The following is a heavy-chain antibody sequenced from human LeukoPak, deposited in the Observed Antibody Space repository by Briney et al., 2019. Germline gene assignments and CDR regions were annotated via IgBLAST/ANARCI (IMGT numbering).Heavy chain of an antibody. D-gene: IGHD2-15*01. CDR2: ISSSSSYI. V-gene: IGHV3-21*01. CDR3: ASGYCSGGSCYSGAFDI. CDR1: GFTFSSYS. J-gene: IGHJ3*02. Sequence: GESLRLSCAASGFTFSSYSMNWVRQAPGKGLEWVSSISSSSSYIYYADSVKGRFTISRDNAKNSLYLQMNSLRAEDTAVYYCASGYCSGGSCYSGAFDIWGQGTMVTVSS.